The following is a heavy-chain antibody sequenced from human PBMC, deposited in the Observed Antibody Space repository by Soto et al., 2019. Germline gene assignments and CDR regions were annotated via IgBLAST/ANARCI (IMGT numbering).Heavy chain of an antibody. Sequence: GGSLRLSCAASGFTFSSYGMHWVRQAPGKGLEWVAVISYDGSDKYYADSVKGRFTISRDNSNNTLYLQMDSLRAEDTAVYYCARDYYKYYDSSGYYRSPAYWGQGTLVTVSS. CDR2: ISYDGSDK. J-gene: IGHJ4*02. CDR3: ARDYYKYYDSSGYYRSPAY. V-gene: IGHV3-30*03. D-gene: IGHD3-22*01. CDR1: GFTFSSYG.